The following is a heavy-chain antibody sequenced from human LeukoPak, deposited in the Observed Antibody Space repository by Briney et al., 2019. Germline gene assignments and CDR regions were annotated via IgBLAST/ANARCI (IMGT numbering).Heavy chain of an antibody. CDR1: GYTFTGSY. Sequence: ASVKVSCKASGYTFTGSYMHWVRQAPGQGLEWMGWINPNSGGTNYAQKFQGRVTMTRDTSISTAYMELSRLRSDDTAVYYCARVDTAMVAGGGDYWGQGTLVTVSS. CDR2: INPNSGGT. CDR3: ARVDTAMVAGGGDY. J-gene: IGHJ4*02. D-gene: IGHD5-18*01. V-gene: IGHV1-2*02.